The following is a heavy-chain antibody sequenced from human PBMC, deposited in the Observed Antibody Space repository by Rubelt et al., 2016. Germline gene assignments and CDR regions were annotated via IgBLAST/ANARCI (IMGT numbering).Heavy chain of an antibody. Sequence: QVQLQQWGAGLLKPSETLSLTCAVYGGSFSGYYWSWIRQPPGKGLEWIGEINHSGSTNYNPSLKSRVTISVETSKNQFSRKLSSVTAADTAVYYCARGGRYYGSGSYQRHIWFDPWGQGTLVTVSS. CDR2: INHSGST. CDR3: ARGGRYYGSGSYQRHIWFDP. D-gene: IGHD3-10*01. V-gene: IGHV4-34*01. J-gene: IGHJ5*02. CDR1: GGSFSGYY.